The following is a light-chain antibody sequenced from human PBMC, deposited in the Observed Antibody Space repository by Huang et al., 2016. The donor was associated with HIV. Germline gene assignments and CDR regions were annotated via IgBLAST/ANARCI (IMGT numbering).Light chain of an antibody. CDR3: EQYNDWPYT. CDR2: GAS. V-gene: IGKV3-15*01. Sequence: ILMTQSPAPLSLSPGERATLSCRASQSVGSNLAWYQNRPGQAPRLLIHGASTRDTGIPARFSGSGSGTDFSLTISSLQSEDFAVYYCEQYNDWPYTFGQGTKLEIK. J-gene: IGKJ2*01. CDR1: QSVGSN.